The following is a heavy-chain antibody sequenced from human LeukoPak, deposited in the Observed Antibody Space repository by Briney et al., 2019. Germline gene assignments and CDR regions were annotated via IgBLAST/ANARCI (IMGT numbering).Heavy chain of an antibody. CDR3: ARDFNGYSSGWYLYYYYYMDV. V-gene: IGHV3-21*01. CDR2: ISSSSSYI. CDR1: GFTFSSYS. J-gene: IGHJ6*03. D-gene: IGHD6-19*01. Sequence: KAGGSLRLSCAASGFTFSSYSMNWVRQAPGKGLEWVSSISSSSSYIYYADSVKGRFTISRDNAKNSLYLQMNSLRAEGTAVYYCARDFNGYSSGWYLYYYYYMDVWGKGTTVTVSS.